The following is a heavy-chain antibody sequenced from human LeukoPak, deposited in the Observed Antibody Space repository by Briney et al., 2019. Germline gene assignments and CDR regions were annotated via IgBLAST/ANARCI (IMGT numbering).Heavy chain of an antibody. J-gene: IGHJ5*02. CDR3: ARRGGLYGSGSYRFDP. D-gene: IGHD3-10*01. V-gene: IGHV5-51*01. CDR2: IYPGDSDT. CDR1: GYSFTTYW. Sequence: GESLKTPCKGSGYSFTTYWIGWVRQMPGKGLEWMGIIYPGDSDTRYSPSFQGQVTISADKSISTAYLQWSSLKASDTAMYYCARRGGLYGSGSYRFDPWGQGTLVTVSS.